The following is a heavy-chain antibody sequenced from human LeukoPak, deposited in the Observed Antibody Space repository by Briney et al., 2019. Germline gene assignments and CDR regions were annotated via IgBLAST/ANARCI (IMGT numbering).Heavy chain of an antibody. D-gene: IGHD4-17*01. J-gene: IGHJ4*02. CDR1: GYTFTSYD. Sequence: ASVKVSCKASGYTFTSYDINWVRQATGQGLEWMGGFDPEDGETIYAQKFQGRVTMTEDTSTDTAYMELGSLRSEDTAVYYCATGEIDGDGYFDYWGQGTLVTVSS. CDR2: FDPEDGET. V-gene: IGHV1-24*01. CDR3: ATGEIDGDGYFDY.